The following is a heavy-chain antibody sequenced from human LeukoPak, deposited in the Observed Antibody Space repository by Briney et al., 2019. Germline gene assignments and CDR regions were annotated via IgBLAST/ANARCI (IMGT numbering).Heavy chain of an antibody. Sequence: GGSLRLSCAASGFTFSSYGMHWVRQAPGKGLEWVADIWFDGKNEHFADSVKGRFTISRDNSKNTMYLQINSLRAEDTAVYYCARDRHCANGVCHSPPGMDVWGQGTTVTVSS. J-gene: IGHJ6*02. CDR2: IWFDGKNE. V-gene: IGHV3-33*01. D-gene: IGHD2-8*01. CDR3: ARDRHCANGVCHSPPGMDV. CDR1: GFTFSSYG.